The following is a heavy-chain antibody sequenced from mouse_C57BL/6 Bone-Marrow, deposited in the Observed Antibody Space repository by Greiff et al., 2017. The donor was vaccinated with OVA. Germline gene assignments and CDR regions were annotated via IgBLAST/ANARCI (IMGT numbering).Heavy chain of an antibody. CDR2: IYPRSGNT. V-gene: IGHV1-81*01. J-gene: IGHJ3*01. Sequence: QVQLQQSGAELARPGASVKLSCKASGYTFTSYGISWVKQRTGQGLEWIGEIYPRSGNTYYNEKFKGKATLTADKSSSTAYMELRSLTSEDSAVYFCARREELRRAWFAYWGQGTLVTVSA. CDR1: GYTFTSYG. D-gene: IGHD2-4*01. CDR3: ARREELRRAWFAY.